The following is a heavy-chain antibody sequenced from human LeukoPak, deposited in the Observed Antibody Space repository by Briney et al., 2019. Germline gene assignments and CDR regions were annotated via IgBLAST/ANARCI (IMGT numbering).Heavy chain of an antibody. CDR2: IAWDDDR. CDR3: ARMGWELQGPYYFDS. V-gene: IGHV2-70*01. Sequence: RESGPTLVNPTQTLTLTCTFSGFSLSTSGMCVSWIRQPPGKALEWLALIAWDDDRYYSTSLETRLTISKVTSKNQVVLTMTNMDPVDTATYYWARMGWELQGPYYFDSWGQGTLVTVSS. D-gene: IGHD1-26*01. CDR1: GFSLSTSGMC. J-gene: IGHJ4*02.